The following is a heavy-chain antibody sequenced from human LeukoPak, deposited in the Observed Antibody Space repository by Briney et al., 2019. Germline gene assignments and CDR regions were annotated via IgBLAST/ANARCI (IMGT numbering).Heavy chain of an antibody. CDR2: IYHSGST. J-gene: IGHJ5*02. CDR1: GGSISTYY. CDR3: ARGRCSTSCYRPSWFDP. Sequence: SETLSLTCSVSGGSISTYYWGWIRQPPGKGLEWIGSIYHSGSTYYNPSLKSRVTISVDTSKNQFSLKLSSVTAADTAVYYCARGRCSTSCYRPSWFDPWGQGTLVTVSS. V-gene: IGHV4-38-2*02. D-gene: IGHD2-2*01.